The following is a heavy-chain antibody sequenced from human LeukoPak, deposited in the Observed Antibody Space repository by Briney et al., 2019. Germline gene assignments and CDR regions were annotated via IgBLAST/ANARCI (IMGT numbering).Heavy chain of an antibody. V-gene: IGHV3-30-3*01. CDR2: ISYDGSNK. CDR3: ARYGAY. J-gene: IGHJ4*02. CDR1: GFTFSGYA. Sequence: GRSLSLSCSASGFTFSGYAMHWVRQAPGKGLEWVAVISYDGSNKYYADSVKGRFIISRDNSKNTLYLQMNSLRAEDTAVYYCARYGAYWGQGTLVTVS. D-gene: IGHD3-10*01.